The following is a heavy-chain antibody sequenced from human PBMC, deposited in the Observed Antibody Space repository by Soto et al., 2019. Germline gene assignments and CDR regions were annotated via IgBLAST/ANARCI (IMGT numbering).Heavy chain of an antibody. D-gene: IGHD3-22*01. V-gene: IGHV3-53*01. J-gene: IGHJ1*01. CDR1: GFTVSSNY. CDR2: IYSGGST. CDR3: ARHTPRSGYNYEYFQH. Sequence: GGSLRLSCAASGFTVSSNYMSWVRQAPGKGLEWVSIIYSGGSTYYTDSVKGRFTVSRDNSKNTLSLQMKSLRAEDTAIYYCARHTPRSGYNYEYFQHWGQGTLVTVYS.